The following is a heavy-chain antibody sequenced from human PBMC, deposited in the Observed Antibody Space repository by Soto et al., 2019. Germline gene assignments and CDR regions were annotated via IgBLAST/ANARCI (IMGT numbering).Heavy chain of an antibody. CDR2: INPSGGST. Sequence: SVKGSCKASGYTFTSYQMHWVRQAPGQGLEWMGIINPSGGSTSYAQNFQGRVTMTRDTSTSTVYMELSSLRSEDTAVYYCARDGERLGCDCYWCRVMAFWGQGTTVTVSS. CDR1: GYTFTSYQ. CDR3: ARDGERLGCDCYWCRVMAF. V-gene: IGHV1-46*01. J-gene: IGHJ6*02. D-gene: IGHD2-21*02.